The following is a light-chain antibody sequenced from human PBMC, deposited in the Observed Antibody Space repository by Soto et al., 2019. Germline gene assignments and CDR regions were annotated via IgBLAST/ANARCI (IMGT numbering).Light chain of an antibody. V-gene: IGKV3-15*01. CDR1: QSVSID. CDR2: IAS. CDR3: QQYNNWPSWT. J-gene: IGKJ1*01. Sequence: IVLTQSPGSLSLSPRKRATLSYRASQSVSIDLAWYQQKPGQAPRLLIYIASTRAAGIPARFSGSGSGTEFTLTISSLQSEDSAIYYCQQYNNWPSWTFGQGTKVDIK.